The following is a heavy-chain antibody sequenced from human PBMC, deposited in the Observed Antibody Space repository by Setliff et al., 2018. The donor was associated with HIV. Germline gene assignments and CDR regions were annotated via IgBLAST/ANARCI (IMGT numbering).Heavy chain of an antibody. V-gene: IGHV1-24*01. CDR2: FDPEDGET. Sequence: AASVKVCCKVSGFTLREVSMHWVRQAPGKGLEWMGYFDPEDGETVYAQKFQGRVTMTEDTSTDTAHMELSGLRSEDTAVYYCAIDMVGGWLRPMPDFWGQGALVTV. CDR3: AIDMVGGWLRPMPDF. J-gene: IGHJ4*02. CDR1: GFTLREVS. D-gene: IGHD2-2*01.